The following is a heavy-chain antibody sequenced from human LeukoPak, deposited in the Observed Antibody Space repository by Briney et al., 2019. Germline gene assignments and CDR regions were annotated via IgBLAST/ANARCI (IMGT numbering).Heavy chain of an antibody. V-gene: IGHV4-59*01. CDR2: IYYSGTT. Sequence: SETLSLTCTVPGGSISGYYWSWIRQPPGKGLEWIGFIYYSGTTNYNPSLKSRVTVSVDTSKNQFSLMLGSVTAADTAVYYCARMTSYSSGCYFDYWGQGTLVTVSS. CDR1: GGSISGYY. CDR3: ARMTSYSSGCYFDY. J-gene: IGHJ4*02. D-gene: IGHD6-19*01.